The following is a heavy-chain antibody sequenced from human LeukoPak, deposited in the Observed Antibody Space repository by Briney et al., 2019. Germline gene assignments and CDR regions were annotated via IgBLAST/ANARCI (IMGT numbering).Heavy chain of an antibody. J-gene: IGHJ4*03. V-gene: IGHV4-34*01. Sequence: SETLSLTCAVYGESFSRYYWSWIRQSPGKGLEWIAEINHRGDTNYNPSVKSRVTISVDTSKNQFSLKVTSLTAADTAVYFCARGPTISETGYFDYWGQGTLVTVSS. CDR3: ARGPTISETGYFDY. D-gene: IGHD1-1*01. CDR2: INHRGDT. CDR1: GESFSRYY.